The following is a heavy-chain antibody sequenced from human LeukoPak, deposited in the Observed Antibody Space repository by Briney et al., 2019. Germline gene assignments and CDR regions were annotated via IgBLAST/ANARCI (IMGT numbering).Heavy chain of an antibody. CDR2: INHSGST. CDR3: ARGFNGHFGN. J-gene: IGHJ4*02. V-gene: IGHV4-34*01. Sequence: KPSETLSLTCAVYGGSFSGYYWSWIRQPPGKGLEWIGEINHSGSTNYNPSLKSRVTISVDTSKNQFSLKLSSVTAADTAVYYCARGFNGHFGNWGPGTLVTVSS. CDR1: GGSFSGYY. D-gene: IGHD2-8*01.